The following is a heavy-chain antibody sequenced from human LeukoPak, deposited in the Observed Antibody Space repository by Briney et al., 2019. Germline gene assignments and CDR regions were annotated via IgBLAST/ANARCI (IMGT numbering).Heavy chain of an antibody. CDR1: GFTFSSYG. V-gene: IGHV3-23*01. CDR2: ISGSGGNT. Sequence: GGSLRLSCAASGFTFSSYGMSWVRQAPGKGLEWVSDISGSGGNTYHAASVKGRFTISRDNSKNTLYLQMNSLRVEDTAVYYCAKKYNTGLDPWGQGTLVTVSS. J-gene: IGHJ5*02. CDR3: AKKYNTGLDP. D-gene: IGHD1-14*01.